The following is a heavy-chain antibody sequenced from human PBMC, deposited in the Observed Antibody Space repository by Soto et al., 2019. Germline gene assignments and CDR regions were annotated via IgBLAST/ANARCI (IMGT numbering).Heavy chain of an antibody. Sequence: PGESLKISCKGSGYSFTSYWIGWVRQMPGKGLEWMGIIYPGDSDTRYSPSFQGQVTISADKSISTAYLQWSSLKASDTAMYYCARGIVVVPAAILPNYYYYGMDVWGQGTTVTVSS. D-gene: IGHD2-2*01. CDR3: ARGIVVVPAAILPNYYYYGMDV. CDR1: GYSFTSYW. V-gene: IGHV5-51*01. CDR2: IYPGDSDT. J-gene: IGHJ6*02.